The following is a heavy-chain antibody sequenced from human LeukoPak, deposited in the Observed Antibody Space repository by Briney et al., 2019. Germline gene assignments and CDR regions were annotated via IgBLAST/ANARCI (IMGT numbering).Heavy chain of an antibody. V-gene: IGHV3-30-3*02. D-gene: IGHD3-22*01. J-gene: IGHJ4*02. CDR2: ISYDGSNK. CDR3: AKHTSRNYYDSSGYYSY. CDR1: GFTFSSYA. Sequence: GGSLRLSCAASGFTFSSYAMHWVRQAPGKGLEWVAVISYDGSNKYYGDSVKGRFTISRDNSKNTLYLQMNSLRAEDTAVYYCAKHTSRNYYDSSGYYSYWGQGTLVTVSS.